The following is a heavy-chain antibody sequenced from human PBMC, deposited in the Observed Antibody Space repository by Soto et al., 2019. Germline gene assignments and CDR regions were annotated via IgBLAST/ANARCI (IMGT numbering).Heavy chain of an antibody. CDR2: ISGYRGNP. CDR3: ARIPATKYDYYYGLDV. Sequence: ASVKVSCKASGYIFTSYDITWVRQAPGQGLEWMGWISGYRGNPNYAQRFQGRVTMTTDTSTRTAYMELRSLRSDDTAAYYCARIPATKYDYYYGLDVWGQGTTVTVSS. D-gene: IGHD2-21*01. V-gene: IGHV1-18*01. J-gene: IGHJ6*02. CDR1: GYIFTSYD.